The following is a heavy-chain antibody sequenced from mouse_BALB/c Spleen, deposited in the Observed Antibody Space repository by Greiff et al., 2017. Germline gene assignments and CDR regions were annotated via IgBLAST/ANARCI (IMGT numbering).Heavy chain of an antibody. D-gene: IGHD4-1*01. Sequence: EVKVVESGGGLVKPGGSLKLSCAASGFAFSSYDMSWVRQTPEKRLEWVAYISSGGGSTYYPDTVKGRFTISRDNAKNTLYLQMSSLKSEDTAMYYCARDGTGTSVDYWGQGTTLTVSS. CDR2: ISSGGGST. CDR3: ARDGTGTSVDY. V-gene: IGHV5-12-1*01. J-gene: IGHJ2*01. CDR1: GFAFSSYD.